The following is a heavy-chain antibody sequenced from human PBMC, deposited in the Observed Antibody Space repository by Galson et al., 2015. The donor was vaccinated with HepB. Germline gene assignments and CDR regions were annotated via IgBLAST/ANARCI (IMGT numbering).Heavy chain of an antibody. J-gene: IGHJ3*02. Sequence: SVKVSCKASGYTFTSYAMHWVRQAPGQRLEWMGWINAGNGNTKYSQKFQGRVTITRDTSASTAYMELSSLRSEDTAVYYCARGRNLVVVTALSGGAFDIWGQGTMVTVSS. V-gene: IGHV1-3*01. CDR1: GYTFTSYA. CDR3: ARGRNLVVVTALSGGAFDI. CDR2: INAGNGNT. D-gene: IGHD2-21*02.